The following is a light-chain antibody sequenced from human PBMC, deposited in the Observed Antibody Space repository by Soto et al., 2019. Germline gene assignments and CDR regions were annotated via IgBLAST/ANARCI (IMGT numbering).Light chain of an antibody. V-gene: IGKV3-15*01. Sequence: EIVMTQSPATLSVSPGERATLSCRASQSVSSNLAWYQQKPGQAPRLLIYGASTRATGIPARFSGSGSGTEFTLTISSLQSEDVAIDFCQQYNNWPPERTFGQGTKVEIK. CDR2: GAS. CDR1: QSVSSN. CDR3: QQYNNWPPERT. J-gene: IGKJ1*01.